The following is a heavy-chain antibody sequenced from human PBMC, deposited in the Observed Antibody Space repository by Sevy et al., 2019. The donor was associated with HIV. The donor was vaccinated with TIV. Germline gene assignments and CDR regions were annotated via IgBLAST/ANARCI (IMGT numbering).Heavy chain of an antibody. CDR2: IYYSGSA. CDR3: ARRDYYGYSDS. D-gene: IGHD3-3*01. Sequence: SETLSLTCTVSGGSISSSNYYWGWIRQPPGKGLEWIGTIYYSGSAYYNSSLKSRLTIFIDTSNNQFSLRLSSVTAADTAVYYCARRDYYGYSDSWGQGTLVTVSS. J-gene: IGHJ4*02. V-gene: IGHV4-39*01. CDR1: GGSISSSNYY.